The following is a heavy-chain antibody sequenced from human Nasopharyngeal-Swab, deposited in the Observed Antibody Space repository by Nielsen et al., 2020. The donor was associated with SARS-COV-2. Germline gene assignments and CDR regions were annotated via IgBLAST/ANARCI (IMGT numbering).Heavy chain of an antibody. CDR2: INPNSGGT. CDR1: GYTFTGYY. CDR3: ARVYYYDPIDY. D-gene: IGHD3-22*01. J-gene: IGHJ4*02. V-gene: IGHV1-2*06. Sequence: ASVKVSCKASGYTFTGYYMHWVRQAPGQGLEWMGRINPNSGGTNYAQKFQGRVTITRDTSASTAYMELSSLRSEDTAVYYCARVYYYDPIDYWGQGTLVTVSS.